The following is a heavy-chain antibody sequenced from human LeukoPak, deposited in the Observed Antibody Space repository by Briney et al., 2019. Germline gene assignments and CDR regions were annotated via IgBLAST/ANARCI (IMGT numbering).Heavy chain of an antibody. CDR1: GYTFTSYD. V-gene: IGHV1-8*01. J-gene: IGHJ4*02. Sequence: ASVKVSCKASGYTFTSYDINWVRQATGQGLEWMGWMNPNSGNTGYAQKFQGRVTMTRNTSISTAYMELSSLRSEDTAVYYCARGTHPYFFDFWSGYLPFDYWGQGTLVTVSS. CDR3: ARGTHPYFFDFWSGYLPFDY. CDR2: MNPNSGNT. D-gene: IGHD3-3*01.